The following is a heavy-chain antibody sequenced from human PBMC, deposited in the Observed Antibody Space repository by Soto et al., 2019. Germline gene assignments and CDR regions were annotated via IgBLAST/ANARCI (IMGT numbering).Heavy chain of an antibody. CDR1: GFPFSSYW. CDR2: INSDGSST. D-gene: IGHD3-22*01. V-gene: IGHV3-74*01. J-gene: IGHJ6*02. Sequence: EVQLVESGGGLVQPGGSLRLSCAASGFPFSSYWMHWVRQAPGKGLVWVSRINSDGSSTSYADSVKGRFTISRDNAKNTLYRQMNSRRAEDTAVYYCARALGDYYDSSGYYYGGGYYGMDVWGQGTTVTVSS. CDR3: ARALGDYYDSSGYYYGGGYYGMDV.